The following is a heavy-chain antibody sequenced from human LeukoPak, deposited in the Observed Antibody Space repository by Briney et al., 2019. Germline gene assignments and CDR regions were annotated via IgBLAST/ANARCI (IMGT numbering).Heavy chain of an antibody. CDR3: ARGHVLRFLEWSEPDAFDI. V-gene: IGHV1-2*02. J-gene: IGHJ3*02. D-gene: IGHD3-3*01. CDR1: GYTFTGYY. CDR2: INPNSGGT. Sequence: GASVKVSCKASGYTFTGYYMHWVRQAPGQGLEWMGWINPNSGGTNYAQKFQGRVTMTRDTSISTAYMELSRLRSDDTAVYYCARGHVLRFLEWSEPDAFDIWGQGTMVTVSS.